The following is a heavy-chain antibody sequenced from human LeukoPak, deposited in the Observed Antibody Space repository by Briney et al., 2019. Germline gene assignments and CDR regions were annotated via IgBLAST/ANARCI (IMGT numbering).Heavy chain of an antibody. V-gene: IGHV3-48*01. CDR2: IRSSSET. CDR1: GFTFSNYA. J-gene: IGHJ5*02. Sequence: GGSLRLSCAAPGFTFSNYAMSWVRQAPGKGLEWVSHIRSSSETFYADSVKGRFTISRDNARNSLYLQMNNLRGKDTAIYYCARDAGNSGYGCDLWGQGTLVTISS. CDR3: ARDAGNSGYGCDL. D-gene: IGHD5-12*01.